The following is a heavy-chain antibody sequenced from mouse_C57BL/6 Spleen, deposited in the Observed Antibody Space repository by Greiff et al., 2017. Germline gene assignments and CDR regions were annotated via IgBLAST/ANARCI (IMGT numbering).Heavy chain of an antibody. J-gene: IGHJ3*01. V-gene: IGHV1-72*01. CDR3: ARMGLYNPFAY. CDR2: IDPNSGGT. D-gene: IGHD1-3*01. Sequence: QVQLQQPGAELVKPGASVKLSCKASGYTFTSYWMHWVKQRPGRGLEWIGRIDPNSGGTKYNEKFKSKATLTVDKPSSTAYMQLSSLTSEDSAVYYCARMGLYNPFAYWGQGTLVTVSA. CDR1: GYTFTSYW.